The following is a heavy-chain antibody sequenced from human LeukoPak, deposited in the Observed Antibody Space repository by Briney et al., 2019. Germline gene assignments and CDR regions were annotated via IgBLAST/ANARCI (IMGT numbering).Heavy chain of an antibody. CDR2: ISAYNGNT. CDR1: GYTFTSYG. D-gene: IGHD3-10*01. V-gene: IGHV1-18*01. CDR3: ARDSETMVRGVDWLDP. Sequence: GASVKVSCKASGYTFTSYGISWVRQAPGQGLEWMGWISAYNGNTNYAQKLQVRVTMTTDTSTSTAYMELRSLRSDDTAVYHCARDSETMVRGVDWLDPWGQGTLVTVSS. J-gene: IGHJ5*02.